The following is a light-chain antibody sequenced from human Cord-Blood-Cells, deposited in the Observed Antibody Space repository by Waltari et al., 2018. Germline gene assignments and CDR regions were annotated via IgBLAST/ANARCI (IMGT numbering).Light chain of an antibody. CDR2: LGS. Sequence: DIVMTQSPLSLPVTPGEPASISCRSSQSLLHSNGYNYLDWYLQKPGQSPQLLIYLGSNRASWVPDRCSGSGSGTDFTLKISRVEAEDVGVYYCMQALQTPTFGGGTKVEIK. CDR1: QSLLHSNGYNY. V-gene: IGKV2-28*01. CDR3: MQALQTPT. J-gene: IGKJ4*01.